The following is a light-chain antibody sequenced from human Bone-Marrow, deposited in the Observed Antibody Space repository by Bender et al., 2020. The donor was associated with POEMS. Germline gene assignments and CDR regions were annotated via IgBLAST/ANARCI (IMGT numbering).Light chain of an antibody. CDR2: DVR. Sequence: QSALTQPPSVSGSPGQSVTISCTGTSSDIGTYNRVSWYQQPPGTAPKFMIYDVRKRPSGLSDHFSASKSGNTASLTISGLQPEDEADYYCSSFARSNTRVFGGGTRLTVL. CDR3: SSFARSNTRV. V-gene: IGLV2-18*02. CDR1: SSDIGTYNR. J-gene: IGLJ3*02.